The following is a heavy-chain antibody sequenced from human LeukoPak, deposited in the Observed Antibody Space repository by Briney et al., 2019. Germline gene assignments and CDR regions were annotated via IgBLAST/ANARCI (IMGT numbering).Heavy chain of an antibody. J-gene: IGHJ5*02. Sequence: SETLSLTCTVSGGSISSGGYYWSWIRQHPGKGLEWIGYIYYSGSTYYNPSLKSRVTISVDTSKNQFSLKLSSVTAADTAVYYCTRDRVPAAGKDWFDPWGQGTLVTVSS. CDR1: GGSISSGGYY. D-gene: IGHD2-2*01. CDR2: IYYSGST. CDR3: TRDRVPAAGKDWFDP. V-gene: IGHV4-31*03.